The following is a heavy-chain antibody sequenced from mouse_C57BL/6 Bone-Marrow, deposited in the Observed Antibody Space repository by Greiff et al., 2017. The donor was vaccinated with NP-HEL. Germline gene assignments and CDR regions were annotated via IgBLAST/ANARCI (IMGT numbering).Heavy chain of an antibody. Sequence: EVQLQHSLPGLVKPGPSVKISCKASGFTFTDYYMHWVKQSHGKSLEWIGLVYPYNGGTSYNQKFKGKATLTVDTSSSTAYMELNSLTSDDSAVYYCARLATTVVAPYWYFDVWGTGTTVTVSS. V-gene: IGHV1-36*01. CDR3: ARLATTVVAPYWYFDV. D-gene: IGHD1-1*01. CDR2: VYPYNGGT. J-gene: IGHJ1*03. CDR1: GFTFTDYY.